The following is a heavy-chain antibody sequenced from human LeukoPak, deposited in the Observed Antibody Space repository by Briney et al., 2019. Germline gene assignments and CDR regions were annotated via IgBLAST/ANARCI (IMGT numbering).Heavy chain of an antibody. CDR2: MRFDGINR. CDR3: AKMGRGFNIGGPYFDY. J-gene: IGHJ4*02. CDR1: GFIFSNYG. V-gene: IGHV3-30*02. D-gene: IGHD2/OR15-2a*01. Sequence: PGGSLRISCAASGFIFSNYGMHWVRQAPGKGLEWVASMRFDGINRFNADSVKGRFTISRDNSNNTLHLQMNSVRPEDTAVYYGAKMGRGFNIGGPYFDYWGQGALVTVSS.